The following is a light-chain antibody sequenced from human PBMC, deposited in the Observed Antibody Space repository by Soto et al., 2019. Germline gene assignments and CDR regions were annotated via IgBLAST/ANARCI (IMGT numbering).Light chain of an antibody. J-gene: IGKJ4*01. CDR1: QDINSY. V-gene: IGKV1-9*01. CDR3: QQTRSYPST. CDR2: EAY. Sequence: SQLTQSPSSLSASIRDRVTITCRASQDINSYLAWYQQKPGKAPNLLIYEAYILQRGVPSRFSGSISGTDFTLTISSLQAEDFATYYCQQTRSYPSTFGGGAKVDIK.